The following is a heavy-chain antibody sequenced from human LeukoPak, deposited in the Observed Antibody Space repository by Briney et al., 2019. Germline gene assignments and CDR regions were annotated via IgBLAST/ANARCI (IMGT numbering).Heavy chain of an antibody. Sequence: AGGSLRLSCAASGFTFSCYWMSWVRQAPGKGLEWVANIKQDGSEKYYVDSVKGRFTISRDNAKNSLYLQMNSLRAEDTAVYYCARDHGPVYYYYGMDVWGQGTTVTVSS. CDR3: ARDHGPVYYYYGMDV. J-gene: IGHJ6*02. V-gene: IGHV3-7*01. CDR1: GFTFSCYW. CDR2: IKQDGSEK.